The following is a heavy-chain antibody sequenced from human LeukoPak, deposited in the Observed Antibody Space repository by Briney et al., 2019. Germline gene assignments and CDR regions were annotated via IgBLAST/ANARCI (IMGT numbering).Heavy chain of an antibody. Sequence: SETLSLTCAVYGGSFSGYYWSWIRQPPGKGLEWIGEINHSGSTNYNPSLKSRVTISVDTSKNQFSLKLSSVTAADTAVYYCARYRYGRHRGYNWFDPWGQGTLVTVSS. CDR1: GGSFSGYY. J-gene: IGHJ5*02. V-gene: IGHV4-34*01. D-gene: IGHD4-17*01. CDR3: ARYRYGRHRGYNWFDP. CDR2: INHSGST.